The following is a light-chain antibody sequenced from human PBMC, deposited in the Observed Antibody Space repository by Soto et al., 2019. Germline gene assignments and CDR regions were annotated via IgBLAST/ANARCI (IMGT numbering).Light chain of an antibody. CDR1: QSVSRY. J-gene: IGKJ2*01. V-gene: IGKV3-11*01. CDR3: QQRSNSFT. Sequence: EIVLTQSPATLSLSPGERATLSCRASQSVSRYIAWYQQKPGQAPRLLIYDAAIRATGIPARFSGSGSGTDFTLTISSLEPDDFAVYYCQQRSNSFTFGQGTKLELK. CDR2: DAA.